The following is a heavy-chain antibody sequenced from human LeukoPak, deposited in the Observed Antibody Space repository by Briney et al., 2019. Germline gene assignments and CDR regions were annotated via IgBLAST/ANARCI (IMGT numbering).Heavy chain of an antibody. V-gene: IGHV3-48*04. CDR3: AKDATAVVGTVYMDV. CDR2: ISNIGDII. CDR1: GFTFSSYW. Sequence: PGGSLRLSCAASGFTFSSYWMNWVRQAPGKGLEWISHISNIGDIIHYADSVEGRFTISRDNAKNSLYLQMNSLRAEDTAVYYCAKDATAVVGTVYMDVWGKGTTVTISS. D-gene: IGHD6-13*01. J-gene: IGHJ6*03.